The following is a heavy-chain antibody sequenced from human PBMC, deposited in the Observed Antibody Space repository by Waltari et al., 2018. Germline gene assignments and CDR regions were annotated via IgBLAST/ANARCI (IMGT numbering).Heavy chain of an antibody. J-gene: IGHJ4*02. Sequence: QVQLQESGPGLVKPSETLSLTCTVSGTSISNYYWTWIRQPPGKGLEWIGYISDSGSTSYNPSLKSRVTISGDTSKNHFSLQLRDVSAADTAIYFCARAQSGGYCFDFWGQGTLVTVSS. D-gene: IGHD2-21*01. V-gene: IGHV4-59*12. CDR3: ARAQSGGYCFDF. CDR1: GTSISNYY. CDR2: ISDSGST.